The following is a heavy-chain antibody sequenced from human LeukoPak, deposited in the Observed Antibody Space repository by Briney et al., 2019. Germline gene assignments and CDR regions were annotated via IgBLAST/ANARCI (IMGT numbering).Heavy chain of an antibody. Sequence: PGGSLRLSCAASGFTLDDHAMHWVRQAPGKGLEYVSAINTNGGTTFYANSVKDRFTISRDNSKNTLYLQMGSLRPEDMAVYYCARGRSGAAARYLDLWGRGTLVTVSS. D-gene: IGHD6-13*01. CDR2: INTNGGTT. V-gene: IGHV3-64*01. CDR1: GFTLDDHA. CDR3: ARGRSGAAARYLDL. J-gene: IGHJ2*01.